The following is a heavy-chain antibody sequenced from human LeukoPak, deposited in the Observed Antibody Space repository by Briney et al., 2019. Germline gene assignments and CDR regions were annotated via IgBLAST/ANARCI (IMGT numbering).Heavy chain of an antibody. D-gene: IGHD6-13*01. CDR2: ISYDGSNK. Sequence: GSLRLSCAASGFTFSSYGMHWVRQAPGKGLEWVAVISYDGSNKYYADSVKGRFTISRDNSKNTLYLQMNSLRAEDTAVYYCANNRYSSRWRGAFDVWGQGTMVTVSS. CDR3: ANNRYSSRWRGAFDV. CDR1: GFTFSSYG. J-gene: IGHJ3*01. V-gene: IGHV3-30*18.